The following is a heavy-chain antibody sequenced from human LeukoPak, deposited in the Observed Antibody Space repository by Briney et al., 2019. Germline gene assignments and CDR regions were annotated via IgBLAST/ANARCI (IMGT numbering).Heavy chain of an antibody. CDR3: ARLLGYCSSTSCTEYMDV. V-gene: IGHV5-51*01. CDR1: GYSFTSYW. J-gene: IGHJ6*03. D-gene: IGHD2-2*01. Sequence: GESLKISCKGSGYSFTSYWIGWVRQMPGKGLEWMGIIHPGDSDTRYSPSFQGQVTISADKSISTAYLQWSSLKASDTAMYYCARLLGYCSSTSCTEYMDVWGKGTTVTVSS. CDR2: IHPGDSDT.